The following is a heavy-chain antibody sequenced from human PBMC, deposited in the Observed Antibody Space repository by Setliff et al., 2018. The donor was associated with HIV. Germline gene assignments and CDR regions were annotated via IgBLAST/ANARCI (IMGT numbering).Heavy chain of an antibody. V-gene: IGHV4-39*02. CDR3: ARVIPAGVPANWFDP. CDR2: IHYTGRT. J-gene: IGHJ5*02. D-gene: IGHD2-2*01. Sequence: SETLTLTCTVSGGSITGSPYFWGWIRRPPLKGLEWIASIHYTGRTYYNPSLKSRVSTSVDPSKNHLSLKLTSVTAADTAVYYCARVIPAGVPANWFDPWGHGTLVTVSS. CDR1: GGSITGSPYF.